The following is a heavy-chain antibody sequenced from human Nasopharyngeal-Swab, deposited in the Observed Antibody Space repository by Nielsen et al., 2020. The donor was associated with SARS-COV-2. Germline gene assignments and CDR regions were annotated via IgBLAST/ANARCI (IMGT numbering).Heavy chain of an antibody. Sequence: GGSLRLSCAASGFTFSSYWMSWVRQAPGKGLEWVANIKQDGSEKYYVDSVKGRFTISRDKSKNTLYLQMSSLRADDTAVYYCARDTIKRITMVRGVTRLNYYYMDVWGKGTTVTVSS. D-gene: IGHD3-10*01. CDR1: GFTFSSYW. J-gene: IGHJ6*03. CDR3: ARDTIKRITMVRGVTRLNYYYMDV. CDR2: IKQDGSEK. V-gene: IGHV3-7*01.